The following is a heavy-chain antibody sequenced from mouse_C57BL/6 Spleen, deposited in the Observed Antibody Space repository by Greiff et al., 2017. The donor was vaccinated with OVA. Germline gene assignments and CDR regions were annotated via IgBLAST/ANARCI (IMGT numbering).Heavy chain of an antibody. CDR1: GYSFTSYY. D-gene: IGHD1-1*01. CDR3: ARPGSSYLFVY. J-gene: IGHJ2*01. CDR2: IYPGSGNT. V-gene: IGHV1-66*01. Sequence: QVQLQHSGPELVKPGASVKISCKASGYSFTSYYIHWVKQRPGQGLEWIGWIYPGSGNTKYNEKFKGKATLTADTYSSTAYMQLSSLTSEDSAVYYCARPGSSYLFVYWGQGPTLTVSS.